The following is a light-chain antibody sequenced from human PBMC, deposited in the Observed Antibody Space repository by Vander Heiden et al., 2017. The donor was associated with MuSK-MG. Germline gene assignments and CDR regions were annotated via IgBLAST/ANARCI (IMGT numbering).Light chain of an antibody. CDR3: SSYSGSNNPVV. Sequence: SALTQPPSASGSPGQSVTISCTGTSSDGGGYHYVSWYQQHPGKAPKLMIYEGSKRPSGVPDRFSGSKSGNTASLTVSGLQAEDEADYYCSSYSGSNNPVVFGGGTKLTVL. CDR1: SSDGGGYHY. CDR2: EGS. J-gene: IGLJ2*01. V-gene: IGLV2-8*01.